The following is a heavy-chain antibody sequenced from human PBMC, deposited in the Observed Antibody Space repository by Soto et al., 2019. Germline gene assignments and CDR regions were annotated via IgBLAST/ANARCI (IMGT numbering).Heavy chain of an antibody. CDR3: ARVGIVGTLGDYYYYGMDV. J-gene: IGHJ6*02. D-gene: IGHD1-26*01. V-gene: IGHV1-18*01. Sequence: ASVKVSCKASGYTFTSYGISWVRQAPGQGLEWMGWISAYNGNSNYAQKLQGRVTMTTDTSTSTAYMELSSLRSEDTAVYYCARVGIVGTLGDYYYYGMDVWGQGTTVTVSS. CDR2: ISAYNGNS. CDR1: GYTFTSYG.